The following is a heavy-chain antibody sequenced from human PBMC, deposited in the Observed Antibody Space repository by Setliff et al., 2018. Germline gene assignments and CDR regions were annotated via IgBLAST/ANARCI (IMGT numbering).Heavy chain of an antibody. Sequence: GASVKVSCKASGYTFTGYYMHWVRQAPGQGLEWMGWINPNSGGTNYAQKFQGRVTMTRNSSISTAYMELSTLRSEDTAVYYCARAGYDSSGYYYEGGTYWGQGTLVTVSS. D-gene: IGHD3-22*01. CDR2: INPNSGGT. V-gene: IGHV1-2*02. CDR3: ARAGYDSSGYYYEGGTY. CDR1: GYTFTGYY. J-gene: IGHJ4*02.